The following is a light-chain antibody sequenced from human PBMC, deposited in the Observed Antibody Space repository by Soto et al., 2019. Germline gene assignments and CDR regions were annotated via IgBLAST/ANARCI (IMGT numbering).Light chain of an antibody. CDR3: QKYNSALGIT. V-gene: IGKV1-27*01. CDR1: QGISNY. CDR2: AAS. Sequence: DIQMTQSPSALSASVGDRVTITCRASQGISNYLAWYQQKPGKVPKLLIYAASTLQSGVPSRFSGSGSGTDFTLTISSLQPEDVATYYCQKYNSALGITFSGGTKVDIK. J-gene: IGKJ4*01.